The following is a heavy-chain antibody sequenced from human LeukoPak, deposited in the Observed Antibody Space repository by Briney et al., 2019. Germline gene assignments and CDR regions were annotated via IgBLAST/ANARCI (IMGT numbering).Heavy chain of an antibody. V-gene: IGHV1-69*06. J-gene: IGHJ4*02. CDR3: ARGRRLTAIRPRWLQEDY. Sequence: SVKVSCKASGGTFSSYAISWVRQAPGQGLEWMGGIIPIFGTANYAQKFQGRVTITADKSTSTAYMELSSLRSEDTAVYYCARGRRLTAIRPRWLQEDYWGQGTLVTVSS. CDR1: GGTFSSYA. D-gene: IGHD5-24*01. CDR2: IIPIFGTA.